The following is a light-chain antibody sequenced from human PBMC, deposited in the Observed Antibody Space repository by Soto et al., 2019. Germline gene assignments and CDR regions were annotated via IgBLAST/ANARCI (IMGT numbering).Light chain of an antibody. CDR2: GAS. CDR3: QQYDTLPYT. V-gene: IGKV1-33*01. Sequence: DIQMTQSPSSLSASVGDRVTITCQASQDISNYVNWYQQKPGKAPKLLINGASNLETGVPSRFSGSGSGTDFTFTISSLQPEDIATYYCQQYDTLPYTFGQGTKLEIK. CDR1: QDISNY. J-gene: IGKJ2*01.